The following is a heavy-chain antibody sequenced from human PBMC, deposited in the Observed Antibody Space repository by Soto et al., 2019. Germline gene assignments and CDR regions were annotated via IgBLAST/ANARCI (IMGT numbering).Heavy chain of an antibody. V-gene: IGHV3-74*01. J-gene: IGHJ5*02. CDR1: GFTFSRYW. D-gene: IGHD4-17*01. CDR3: TRAVTVSHWFDP. Sequence: GGSLRLSCAAAGFTFSRYWMHWVRQAPGKGLVWVSRMNSDGRSTNYADSVKGRFTISRDNAKNTLYLQMNSLRAEDTAVYYCTRAVTVSHWFDPWGQGTLVTVSS. CDR2: MNSDGRST.